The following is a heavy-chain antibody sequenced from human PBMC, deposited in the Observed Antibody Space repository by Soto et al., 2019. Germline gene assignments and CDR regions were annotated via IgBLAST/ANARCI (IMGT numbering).Heavy chain of an antibody. CDR1: GFTFSSHG. CDR2: VSYDGTNK. V-gene: IGHV3-30*18. CDR3: AKDAEYYGMDV. J-gene: IGHJ6*02. Sequence: QPGGSLRLSCAASGFTFSSHGMHWVRQAPGKGLEWVAVVSYDGTNKYYADSVKGRFTISRDNSKNTLYLQMNSLRAEDTAVYYCAKDAEYYGMDVWGQGTTVTVSS.